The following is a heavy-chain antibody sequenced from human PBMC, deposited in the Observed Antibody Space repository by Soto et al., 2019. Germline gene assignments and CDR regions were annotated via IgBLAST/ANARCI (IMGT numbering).Heavy chain of an antibody. Sequence: SVKVSYEASGGTFSRYTINGVRQAPGQGLEWMGGITPMFGKPNYAQKFQGRVTITADESTSTGYMELRSLRSDDTAVYYCARDGALYDSSAYYFLYWGQGTLVTVSS. CDR3: ARDGALYDSSAYYFLY. J-gene: IGHJ1*01. CDR2: ITPMFGKP. D-gene: IGHD3-22*01. V-gene: IGHV1-69*13. CDR1: GGTFSRYT.